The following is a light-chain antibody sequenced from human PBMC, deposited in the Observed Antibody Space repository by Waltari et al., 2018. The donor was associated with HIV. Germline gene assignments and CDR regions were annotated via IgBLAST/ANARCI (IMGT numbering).Light chain of an antibody. Sequence: QLVLTQSPSASASLGASVKLTCTLRSGHHSYAIAWHQQQPEKGPRYLMKLKSDGSHKKGDGIPDRFSGSSSGAERYLTISSLQSEDEADYYCQTWATGIRVFGGGTKLTVL. CDR1: SGHHSYA. J-gene: IGLJ3*02. CDR2: LKSDGSH. CDR3: QTWATGIRV. V-gene: IGLV4-69*01.